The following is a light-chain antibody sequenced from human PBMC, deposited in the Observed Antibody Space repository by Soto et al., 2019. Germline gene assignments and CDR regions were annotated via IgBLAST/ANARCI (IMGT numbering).Light chain of an antibody. Sequence: EIVMTQSPATLSVSPGERATFSCRASQSVSSNLAWYQQKPGQAPRLLIYGASTRATGIPARFSGSGSGTEFTLTISSLQSEDFAVYYCQQYNNWPVYTFGQGTKLEIK. J-gene: IGKJ2*01. V-gene: IGKV3-15*01. CDR2: GAS. CDR1: QSVSSN. CDR3: QQYNNWPVYT.